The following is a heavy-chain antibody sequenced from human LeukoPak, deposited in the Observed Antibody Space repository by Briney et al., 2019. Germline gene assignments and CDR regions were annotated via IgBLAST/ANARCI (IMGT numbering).Heavy chain of an antibody. V-gene: IGHV3-11*04. Sequence: PGGSLRLSCAASGFTFSDYYMSWIRQAPGKGLEWVSYISSSGSTIYYADSVKGRFTISRDNAKNSLYLQMNSLRAEDTAVYYCARDLEGEYSSSSGVYYYYYMDVWGKGTTVTVSS. J-gene: IGHJ6*03. CDR1: GFTFSDYY. CDR2: ISSSGSTI. CDR3: ARDLEGEYSSSSGVYYYYYMDV. D-gene: IGHD6-6*01.